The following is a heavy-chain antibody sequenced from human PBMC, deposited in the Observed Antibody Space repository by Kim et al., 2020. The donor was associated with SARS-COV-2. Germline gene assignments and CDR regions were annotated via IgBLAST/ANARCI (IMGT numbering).Heavy chain of an antibody. CDR3: ARGETGTTVKRY. V-gene: IGHV3-11*05. D-gene: IGHD1-1*01. CDR1: GVTISGNF. Sequence: GGSLRLSCAASGVTISGNFMSWIRQAPGKGLEWVSQIGPKTDFTEYADSVEGRFTISRDTAKNSLFLQMNSLRVEDTAVYYCARGETGTTVKRYWGQRT. J-gene: IGHJ4*02. CDR2: IGPKTDFT.